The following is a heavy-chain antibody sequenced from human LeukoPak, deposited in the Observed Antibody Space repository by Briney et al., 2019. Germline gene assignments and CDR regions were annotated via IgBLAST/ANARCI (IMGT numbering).Heavy chain of an antibody. CDR1: GFTFTTHW. V-gene: IGHV3-74*01. CDR2: IKPDGSDT. D-gene: IGHD6-19*01. CDR3: ATEQWLVPGDY. J-gene: IGHJ4*02. Sequence: GGSLRLSCGASGFTFTTHWIHWVRQAPGKGLVWVSRIKPDGSDTNYADSVKGRFTISRDNAKNTLYLQMNSLRAEDTAVYYCATEQWLVPGDYWGQGTLVTVSS.